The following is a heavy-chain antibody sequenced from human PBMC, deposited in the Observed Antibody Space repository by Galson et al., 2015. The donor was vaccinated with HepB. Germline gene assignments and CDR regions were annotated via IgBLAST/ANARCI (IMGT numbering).Heavy chain of an antibody. V-gene: IGHV1-46*01. D-gene: IGHD6-13*01. J-gene: IGHJ5*02. CDR1: GYTFTSYY. CDR3: AREYSSSWYGDNWFDP. Sequence: SVKVSCKASGYTFTSYYMHWVRQAPGQGLEWMGIINPSGGSTSYAQKFQGRVTMTRDTSTSTVYMELSSLRSEDTAVYYCAREYSSSWYGDNWFDPWGQGTLVTVSS. CDR2: INPSGGST.